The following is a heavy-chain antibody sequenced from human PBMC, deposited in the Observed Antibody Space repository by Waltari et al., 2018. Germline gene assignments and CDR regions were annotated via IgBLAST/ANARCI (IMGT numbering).Heavy chain of an antibody. Sequence: QVQLQQWGAGLLKPSETLSLTCAVYGGSFSGYYWSWIRQPPGKGLEWIGEINHSGSTNYNPSLKSRVTRSVDTSKNQFSLKLSSVTAADTAVYYCARALGGPSRRLQFHYWGQGTLVTVSS. CDR1: GGSFSGYY. J-gene: IGHJ4*02. CDR3: ARALGGPSRRLQFHY. CDR2: INHSGST. V-gene: IGHV4-34*01. D-gene: IGHD3-10*01.